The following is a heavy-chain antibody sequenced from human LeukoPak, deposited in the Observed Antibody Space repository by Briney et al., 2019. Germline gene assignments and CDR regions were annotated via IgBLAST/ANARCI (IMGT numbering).Heavy chain of an antibody. Sequence: PGGSLRLSCAASGFTFSIYSMNWVRQAPEKGLEWVSSISSSSSYIYYADSVKGRFTISRDNAKNSLYLQMNSLRAEDTAVYYCARGAGWGATEDYWGQGTLVTVSS. CDR2: ISSSSSYI. CDR3: ARGAGWGATEDY. J-gene: IGHJ4*02. D-gene: IGHD1-26*01. CDR1: GFTFSIYS. V-gene: IGHV3-21*01.